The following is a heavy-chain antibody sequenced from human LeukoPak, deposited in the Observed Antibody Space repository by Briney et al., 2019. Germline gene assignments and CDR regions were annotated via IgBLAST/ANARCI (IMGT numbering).Heavy chain of an antibody. CDR3: ARDGSASYWFDP. V-gene: IGHV4-39*07. Sequence: PSETLSLTCTVSGGSISSYYWGWIRQPPGKGLEWIGSIYYSGSTYYNPSLKSRVTISVDTSKNQFSLKLSSVTAADTAVYYCARDGSASYWFDPWGQGTLVTVSS. CDR2: IYYSGST. J-gene: IGHJ5*02. CDR1: GGSISSYY. D-gene: IGHD2-15*01.